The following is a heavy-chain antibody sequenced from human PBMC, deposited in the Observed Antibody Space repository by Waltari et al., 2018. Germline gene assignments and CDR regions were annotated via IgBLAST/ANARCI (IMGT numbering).Heavy chain of an antibody. D-gene: IGHD1-1*01. J-gene: IGHJ4*02. CDR3: CSVQVPLAIAN. V-gene: IGHV3-23*01. CDR1: GLTFSISA. Sequence: EVQLLESGGGLVQPGGSLRLSCAASGLTFSISAMIWVRQAPGEGLEWVSSISGGGGTTEDADSVEGRFTVSRDNSKNTASLQMDSLRAEDTALYYCCSVQVPLAIANCGQGTLVTVAS. CDR2: ISGGGGTT.